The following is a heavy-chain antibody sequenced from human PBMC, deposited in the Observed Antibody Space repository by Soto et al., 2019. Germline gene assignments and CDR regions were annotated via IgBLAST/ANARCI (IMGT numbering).Heavy chain of an antibody. CDR2: IYPGDSDT. Sequence: PGESLKISCKGSGYSFTSYWIGWVRQMPGKGLEWMGIIYPGDSDTRYSPSFQGQVTISADKSISTAYLQWSSLKASDTAMYYCARIRRDYDILTGYYYYYYYYGMDVWGQGTTVTVSS. CDR3: ARIRRDYDILTGYYYYYYYYGMDV. D-gene: IGHD3-9*01. J-gene: IGHJ6*02. CDR1: GYSFTSYW. V-gene: IGHV5-51*01.